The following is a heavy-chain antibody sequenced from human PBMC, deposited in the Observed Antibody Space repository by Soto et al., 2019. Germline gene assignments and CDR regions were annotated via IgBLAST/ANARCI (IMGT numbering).Heavy chain of an antibody. CDR3: AKDKPGTTSFDY. CDR1: GFTIHSNA. Sequence: LILSCAASGFTIHSNAMYWVRQAPGKGLEWVSAISDRGDTTHYADSVKGRFTISRDTSKNTLYLHLNTLRADDTAVYYCAKDKPGTTSFDYWGQGTLVTGSS. D-gene: IGHD1-1*01. J-gene: IGHJ4*02. V-gene: IGHV3-23*01. CDR2: ISDRGDTT.